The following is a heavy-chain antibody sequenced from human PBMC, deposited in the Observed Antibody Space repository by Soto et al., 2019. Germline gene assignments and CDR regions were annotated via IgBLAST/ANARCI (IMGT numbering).Heavy chain of an antibody. V-gene: IGHV3-23*01. CDR1: GFTFSSHA. Sequence: GGSLRLSCTASGFTFSSHAMTWVRQAPGKGLEWVSGLSDSGFIIYYADSVKDRLTISRDNSKNTLYLQIHTLRAEDTAVYYCAKVSSSWYAGFFDLWGQGTLVTVSS. J-gene: IGHJ4*02. CDR3: AKVSSSWYAGFFDL. D-gene: IGHD6-13*01. CDR2: LSDSGFII.